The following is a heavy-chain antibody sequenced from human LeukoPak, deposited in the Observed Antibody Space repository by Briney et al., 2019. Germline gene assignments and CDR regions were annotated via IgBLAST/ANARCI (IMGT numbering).Heavy chain of an antibody. J-gene: IGHJ4*02. CDR3: ARGAGSGRNHFDY. D-gene: IGHD6-19*01. CDR2: ISSRSSTI. V-gene: IGHV3-48*01. CDR1: GFTFSSNS. Sequence: GGYLRFSCAASGFTFSSNSMNWVRQAPGKGLVWVSYISSRSSTIYYADSVKGRFTISRDNATNSLDLQMNSLKAEDTGVYYCARGAGSGRNHFDYWGQGTLVTVSS.